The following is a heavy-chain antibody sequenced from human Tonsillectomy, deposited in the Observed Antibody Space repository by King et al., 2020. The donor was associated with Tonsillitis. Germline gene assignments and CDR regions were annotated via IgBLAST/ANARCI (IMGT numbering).Heavy chain of an antibody. Sequence: QLVQSGAELRKPGASVTVSCRTSGDTFTGHFVHWVRPAPGQGLEWMGWINPNSGDTHYAPTFQGRVTLSGDVSSTTAYMGLSSLRPDDTAVYYCVTNAIESDTSAYRDFRHWGQGTLVTVSS. CDR3: VTNAIESDTSAYRDFRH. CDR1: GDTFTGHF. V-gene: IGHV1-2*02. J-gene: IGHJ1*01. CDR2: INPNSGDT. D-gene: IGHD3-22*01.